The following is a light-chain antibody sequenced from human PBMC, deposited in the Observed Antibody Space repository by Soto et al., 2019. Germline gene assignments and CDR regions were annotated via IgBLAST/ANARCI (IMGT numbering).Light chain of an antibody. CDR1: QTIGTY. V-gene: IGKV1-39*01. J-gene: IGKJ2*01. Sequence: DIQLSQSPSSLSASVGDRVSVTCRASQTIGTYLNWYQHKLGTAPKLLIYSSSTLQTGVPSRFSGSGSGTDLTLTINSLQPEDSATYYCQQSYNPPVTFGQGTKLE. CDR2: SSS. CDR3: QQSYNPPVT.